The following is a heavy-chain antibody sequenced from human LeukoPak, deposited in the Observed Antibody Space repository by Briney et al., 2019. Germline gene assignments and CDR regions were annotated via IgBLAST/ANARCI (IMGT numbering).Heavy chain of an antibody. J-gene: IGHJ3*02. Sequence: PGGSLRLSCAASGLTFSDYYMSWIRQAPGKGLEWVSYISSSGSSIYCADSVEGRFTISRDNAKNSLFLQLNSLRAEDTAVYYCARGPYQLLWSGAFDIWGQGTMVTVSS. V-gene: IGHV3-11*01. CDR1: GLTFSDYY. CDR3: ARGPYQLLWSGAFDI. D-gene: IGHD2-2*01. CDR2: ISSSGSSI.